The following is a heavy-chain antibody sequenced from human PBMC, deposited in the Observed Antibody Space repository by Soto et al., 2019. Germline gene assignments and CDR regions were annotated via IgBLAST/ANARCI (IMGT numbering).Heavy chain of an antibody. J-gene: IGHJ4*02. Sequence: GESLKISCQGSGYSFTSYWIGWVRQPPGKGLEWMGIIYPGDSDTRYSPSFQGQVTISADKSISTAYLQWSSLKASDTAMYYCALGYCSGGSCYGAPYYFDYWGQGTLVTVSS. V-gene: IGHV5-51*01. D-gene: IGHD2-15*01. CDR1: GYSFTSYW. CDR2: IYPGDSDT. CDR3: ALGYCSGGSCYGAPYYFDY.